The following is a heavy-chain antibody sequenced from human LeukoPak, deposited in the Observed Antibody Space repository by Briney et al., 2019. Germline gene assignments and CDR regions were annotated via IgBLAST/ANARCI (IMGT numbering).Heavy chain of an antibody. J-gene: IGHJ4*02. CDR1: GFTFSSYG. CDR3: ARARMGYYYDSSGYQPDY. CDR2: IRYDGSNK. D-gene: IGHD3-22*01. V-gene: IGHV3-30*02. Sequence: GGSLRLSCAASGFTFSSYGMHWVRQAPGKGLEWVAFIRYDGSNKYYADSVKGRFTISRDNSKNTLYLQMNSLRAEDTAVYYCARARMGYYYDSSGYQPDYWGQGTLVTVSS.